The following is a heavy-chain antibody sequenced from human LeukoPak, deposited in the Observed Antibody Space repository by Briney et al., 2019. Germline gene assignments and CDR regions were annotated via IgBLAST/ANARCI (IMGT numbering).Heavy chain of an antibody. CDR3: ARDLTMIVVVPDAFDI. Sequence: GGSLRLSCAASGFTFSSYSMNWVRQAPGKGLEWVSGINWNGGSTGYADSVKGRFTISRDNAKNSLYMQMNSLRAEDTAVYYCARDLTMIVVVPDAFDIWGQGTMVTVSS. J-gene: IGHJ3*02. V-gene: IGHV3-20*04. CDR1: GFTFSSYS. D-gene: IGHD3-22*01. CDR2: INWNGGST.